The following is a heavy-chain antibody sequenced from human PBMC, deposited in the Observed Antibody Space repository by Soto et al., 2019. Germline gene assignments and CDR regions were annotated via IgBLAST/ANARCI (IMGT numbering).Heavy chain of an antibody. D-gene: IGHD6-19*01. CDR3: ARSPLRIAVAGDGKSDAFDI. CDR1: LSTFPGYD. V-gene: IGHV1-2*04. CDR2: INPNSGGT. Sequence: ASLQVSCQASLSTFPGYDMHCVRQDPGQGLEWMGWINPNSGGTNYAQKFQGWVTMTRDTSISTAYMELSRLRSDDTAVYYCARSPLRIAVAGDGKSDAFDIWGQGKRVTVS. J-gene: IGHJ3*02.